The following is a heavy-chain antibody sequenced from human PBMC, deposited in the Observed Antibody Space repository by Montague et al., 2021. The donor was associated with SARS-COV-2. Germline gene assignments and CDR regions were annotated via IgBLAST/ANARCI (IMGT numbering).Heavy chain of an antibody. CDR3: ARSQYCGSDYYLAY. CDR2: INPADSRT. V-gene: IGHV5-10-1*01. CDR1: GYDFTTYW. J-gene: IGHJ4*02. D-gene: IGHD2-21*02. Sequence: QSGAEVKKSGESLRISCRGSGYDFTTYWISWVRQMPGKGLEWIGRINPADSRTNYSPSFQGQVTISVDKSITTAYLQWSSLKASDTAMYFCARSQYCGSDYYLAYWGQGSLVTVSS.